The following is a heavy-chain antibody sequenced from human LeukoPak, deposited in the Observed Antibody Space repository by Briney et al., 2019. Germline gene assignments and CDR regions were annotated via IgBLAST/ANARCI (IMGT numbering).Heavy chain of an antibody. CDR3: ARDANRYSYGS. CDR1: GYTFPSYF. CDR2: INPTGGST. D-gene: IGHD5-18*01. J-gene: IGHJ5*02. V-gene: IGHV1-46*01. Sequence: ASVKVSCKASGYTFPSYFMHWVRQAPGQGLEWMGIINPTGGSTTYAQKFQGRVTMTRDTSTSTVYMELSSLRSDDTAVYYCARDANRYSYGSWGQGTLVTVSS.